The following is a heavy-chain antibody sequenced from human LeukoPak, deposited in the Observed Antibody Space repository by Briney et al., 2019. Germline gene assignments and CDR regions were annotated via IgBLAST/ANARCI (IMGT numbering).Heavy chain of an antibody. J-gene: IGHJ4*02. Sequence: GGSLRLSCAASGFTFSSYGMHWVRQAPGKGLEWVAVISYDGSNKYYADSVKGRFTISRDNSKNTLYLQMNSLRAEDTAVYYCAKDLNYYDSSGHHYSGQGTLVTVSS. CDR1: GFTFSSYG. D-gene: IGHD3-22*01. CDR2: ISYDGSNK. V-gene: IGHV3-30*18. CDR3: AKDLNYYDSSGHHY.